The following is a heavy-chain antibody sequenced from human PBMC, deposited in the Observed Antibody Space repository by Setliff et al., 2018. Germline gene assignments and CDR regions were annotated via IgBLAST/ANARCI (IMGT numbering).Heavy chain of an antibody. D-gene: IGHD3-22*01. J-gene: IGHJ4*02. V-gene: IGHV4-30-4*08. CDR2: IYSSGST. CDR1: GGSISTTDYY. Sequence: SETLSLTCTVSGGSISTTDYYWGWIRQPPGKCLEWIGYIYSSGSTYYNPSLKSRVSISVDTSKNQFSLKLSSVTAADTAVYYCARESRYYYDNLGTLDYWGQGTLVTVSS. CDR3: ARESRYYYDNLGTLDY.